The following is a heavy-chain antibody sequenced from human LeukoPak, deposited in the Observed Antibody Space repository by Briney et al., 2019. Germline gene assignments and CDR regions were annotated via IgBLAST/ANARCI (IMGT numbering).Heavy chain of an antibody. J-gene: IGHJ5*02. CDR1: GYTFTDYY. CDR2: MHPNSGAT. V-gene: IGHV1-2*02. D-gene: IGHD3-10*01. CDR3: ASYGSGYNWFDP. Sequence: GASVKVSCKSSGYTFTDYYVQWVRQAPGQGLEWLGWMHPNSGATNYAQKFQGRVTMTRDTSISTAYMELSRLTSDDTAVYCCASYGSGYNWFDPWGQGTLVTVSS.